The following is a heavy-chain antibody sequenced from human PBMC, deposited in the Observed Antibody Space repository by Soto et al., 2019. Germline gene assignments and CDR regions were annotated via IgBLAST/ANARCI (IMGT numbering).Heavy chain of an antibody. CDR1: GYTFSSYS. CDR2: ISTYSGNT. Sequence: VKVSCKTSGYTFSSYSINWVRQAPGQGLEWMAWISTYSGNTHYAERVQGRVTVTLDKSARTAFMEMRGLTSDDTAVYFCARDNGYYDLWGQGTLVTVSS. V-gene: IGHV1-18*04. J-gene: IGHJ4*02. CDR3: ARDNGYYDL.